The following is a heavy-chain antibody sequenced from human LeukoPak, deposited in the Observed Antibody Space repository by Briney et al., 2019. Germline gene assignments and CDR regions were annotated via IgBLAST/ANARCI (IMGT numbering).Heavy chain of an antibody. CDR1: GGTISSSSYY. CDR3: ARSPGCSGGSCYASGLGLDY. CDR2: IYYSGST. D-gene: IGHD2-15*01. Sequence: SETLSLTCTVSGGTISSSSYYWGWIRQPPGKGLEWIGSIYYSGSTYYNPSLKSRVTISVDTSKNQFSLKLSSVTAADTAVYYCARSPGCSGGSCYASGLGLDYGGQGTLVTVSS. V-gene: IGHV4-39*01. J-gene: IGHJ4*02.